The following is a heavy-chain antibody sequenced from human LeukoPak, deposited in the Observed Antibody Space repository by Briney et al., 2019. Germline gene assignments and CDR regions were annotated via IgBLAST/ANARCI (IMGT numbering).Heavy chain of an antibody. Sequence: GGSLRLSCAASGFTFNIYEMNWVRQAPGRGLEWIAFITGSGTTIHYADSVKGRFTISRDNSKNSVYLQMRNLRAEDTAVYYCANDYRSGSFHDFWGQGTLVTVSS. CDR3: ANDYRSGSFHDF. J-gene: IGHJ4*02. CDR2: ITGSGTTI. V-gene: IGHV3-48*03. D-gene: IGHD3-10*01. CDR1: GFTFNIYE.